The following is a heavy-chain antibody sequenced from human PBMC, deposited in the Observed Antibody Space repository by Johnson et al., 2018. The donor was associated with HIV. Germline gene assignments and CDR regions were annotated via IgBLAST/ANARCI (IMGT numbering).Heavy chain of an antibody. J-gene: IGHJ3*02. V-gene: IGHV3-20*04. CDR3: ANLGDYSGINGFDI. Sequence: VQLVESGGGLVQPGGSLRLSCAASGFTFDDHGMSWVRQAPGKGLEWVSGINWNDGSTGYADSVKGRFTISRDNAKNSLYMQMNSLRAEDTALYYCANLGDYSGINGFDIWGQGTMVTVSS. CDR2: INWNDGST. D-gene: IGHD4-23*01. CDR1: GFTFDDHG.